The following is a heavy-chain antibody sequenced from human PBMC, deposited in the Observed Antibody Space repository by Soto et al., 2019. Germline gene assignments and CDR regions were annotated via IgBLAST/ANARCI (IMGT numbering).Heavy chain of an antibody. J-gene: IGHJ4*02. Sequence: SETLSLTGTVSGGAISSYYWSWIGHPPGKGLEGSGYIYYSGITNYNPSLKSRVTISVDTSKNQFSLKLSAVTAPDTAVCYCAREIPYYYDSSPLWGQGTLVTVSS. CDR2: IYYSGIT. D-gene: IGHD3-22*01. CDR3: AREIPYYYDSSPL. V-gene: IGHV4-59*01. CDR1: GGAISSYY.